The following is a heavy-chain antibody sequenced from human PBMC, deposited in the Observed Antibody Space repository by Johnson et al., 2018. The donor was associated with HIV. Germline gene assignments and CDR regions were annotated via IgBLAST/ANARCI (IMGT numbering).Heavy chain of an antibody. J-gene: IGHJ3*01. V-gene: IGHV3-66*02. CDR3: AKWWFRELLPNAFDL. CDR1: GFTVSSNY. D-gene: IGHD3-10*01. CDR2: IYSDGGT. Sequence: MQLVESGGGLVQPGGSLRLSCTASGFTVSSNYMTWVRQAPGTGLEWVSTIYSDGGTYHADSVKGRFTISRDNAKNTLYLQMNSLRAEDTAVYYCAKWWFRELLPNAFDLWGQVTRVTVSS.